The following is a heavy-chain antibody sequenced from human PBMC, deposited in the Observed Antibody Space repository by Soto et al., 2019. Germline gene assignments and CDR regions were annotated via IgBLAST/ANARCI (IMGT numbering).Heavy chain of an antibody. D-gene: IGHD1-26*01. V-gene: IGHV3-23*01. CDR2: ISGSGGST. CDR1: GFTFSSYA. J-gene: IGHJ4*02. CDR3: AKDGGSGDHFDY. Sequence: GGSLRLSCAASGFTFSSYAMSWVRQAPGKGLEWVSAISGSGGSTYYADSVKGRFTISRDNSKNTLYLQMNSLRVEDTAVYYCAKDGGSGDHFDYWGQGTLVTVSS.